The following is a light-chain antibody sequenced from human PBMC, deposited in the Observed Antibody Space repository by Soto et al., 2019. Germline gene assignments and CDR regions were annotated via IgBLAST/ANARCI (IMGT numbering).Light chain of an antibody. V-gene: IGKV3-15*01. CDR2: AAA. J-gene: IGKJ1*01. Sequence: EVILTQSPATLSVSPGESVTLSCRASQNVNHDLAWYQQKAGQAPRILIYAAAVRAPGIPVRFSGSGSATAFTLTISSLESEDFAFYYCHQYYSWRTFGQGTKVEIK. CDR3: HQYYSWRT. CDR1: QNVNHD.